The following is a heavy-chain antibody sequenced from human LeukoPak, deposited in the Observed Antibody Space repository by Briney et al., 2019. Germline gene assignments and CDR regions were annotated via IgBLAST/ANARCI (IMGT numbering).Heavy chain of an antibody. J-gene: IGHJ4*02. CDR1: GFTFSSYW. Sequence: GGSLRLSCAASGFTFSSYWMHWVRQAPGRGLEWVSSISSSSIYIYYPDSVKGRFTFSRNNAKNSLYLQMNSLRAEDTAVYYCARTSSSDTFDYWGQGTLVTVSS. CDR3: ARTSSSDTFDY. CDR2: ISSSSIYI. V-gene: IGHV3-21*01. D-gene: IGHD6-6*01.